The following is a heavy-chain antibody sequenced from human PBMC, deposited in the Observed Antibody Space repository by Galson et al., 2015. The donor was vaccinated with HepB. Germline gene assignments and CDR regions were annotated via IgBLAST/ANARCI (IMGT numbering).Heavy chain of an antibody. CDR3: ARETSSIAVAGMHAFDI. J-gene: IGHJ3*02. CDR2: IYPGDSDT. CDR1: GYSFTSYW. D-gene: IGHD6-19*01. V-gene: IGHV5-51*01. Sequence: QSGAEVKKPGESLKISCKGSGYSFTSYWIGWVRQMPGKGLEWMGIIYPGDSDTRYSPSFQGQVTMTTDTSTSTAYMELRSLRSDDTAVYYCARETSSIAVAGMHAFDIWGQGTMVTVSS.